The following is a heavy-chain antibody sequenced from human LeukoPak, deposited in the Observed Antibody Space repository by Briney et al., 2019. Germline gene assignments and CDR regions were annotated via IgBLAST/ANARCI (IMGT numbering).Heavy chain of an antibody. CDR1: GFTFRSFT. CDR3: ARGFCTCTSCYGSY. D-gene: IGHD2-2*01. CDR2: ISSSSSSI. J-gene: IGHJ4*02. V-gene: IGHV3-21*01. Sequence: GGSLRLSCAASGFTFRSFTMNWVRQAPGKGLEWVSSISSSSSSIYYADPVKGRFTISRDNAKKSLYLQMNSLRAEDTAMYYCARGFCTCTSCYGSYWGQGTLVTVSS.